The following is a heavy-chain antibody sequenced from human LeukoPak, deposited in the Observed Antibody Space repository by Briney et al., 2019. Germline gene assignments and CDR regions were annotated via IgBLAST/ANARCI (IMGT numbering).Heavy chain of an antibody. CDR2: ISGSGGST. CDR1: GFSFSSYV. J-gene: IGHJ4*02. V-gene: IGHV3-23*01. CDR3: AKDGRVRNGVELDS. D-gene: IGHD1-26*01. Sequence: GGSLRLSCAASGFSFSSYVMSWVRQAPGKRLEWVSAISGSGGSTYYADSVKGRFTVSRDSSKNTLYLQMNSLRAEDTAVYYCAKDGRVRNGVELDSWGQGTLVTVSS.